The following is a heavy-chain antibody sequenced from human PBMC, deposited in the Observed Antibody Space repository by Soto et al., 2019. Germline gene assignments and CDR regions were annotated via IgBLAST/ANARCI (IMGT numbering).Heavy chain of an antibody. CDR1: GGSIGSYH. CDR2: INYSGGT. CDR3: ARARRYSYGYGLDV. Sequence: PSETLSLTCTVSGGSIGSYHWSWIRQSPGKGLEWIGYINYSGGTKYNPSLKSRVTISVDTSKNHFSLKLSSVTAADTAVYYCARARRYSYGYGLDVWGQGTTVTVSS. J-gene: IGHJ6*02. V-gene: IGHV4-59*01. D-gene: IGHD5-18*01.